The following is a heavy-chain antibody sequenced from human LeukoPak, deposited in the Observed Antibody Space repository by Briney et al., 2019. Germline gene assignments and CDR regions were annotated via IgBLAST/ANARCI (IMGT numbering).Heavy chain of an antibody. CDR2: MNPNSGNT. CDR1: GYTFTSYD. V-gene: IGHV1-8*03. J-gene: IGHJ3*02. CDR3: AGTYYYDSSGYYRDAFDI. D-gene: IGHD3-22*01. Sequence: GASVKVSCKASGYTFTSYDINWVRQATGQGLEWMGWMNPNSGNTGYAQKFQGRVTITRNTSISTAYMELSSLRSEDTAVYYCAGTYYYDSSGYYRDAFDIWGQGTMVTVSS.